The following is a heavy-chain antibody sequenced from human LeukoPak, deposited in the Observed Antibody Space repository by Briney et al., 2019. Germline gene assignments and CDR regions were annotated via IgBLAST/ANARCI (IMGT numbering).Heavy chain of an antibody. CDR3: ARDSAGVAAALWFDP. Sequence: ASVKLSCRTSGYSLSDYYIHWVRQAPGQGLEWMGWINPKSSGRNYALKFQGRVTMTKDTSTSTAYLELSSLRSDDTAVYYCARDSAGVAAALWFDPWGQGTLVTVSS. J-gene: IGHJ5*02. CDR2: INPKSSGR. D-gene: IGHD2-15*01. CDR1: GYSLSDYY. V-gene: IGHV1-2*07.